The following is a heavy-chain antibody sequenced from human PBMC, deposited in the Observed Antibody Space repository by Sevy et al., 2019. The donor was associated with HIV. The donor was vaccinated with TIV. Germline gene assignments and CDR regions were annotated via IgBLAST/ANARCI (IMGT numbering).Heavy chain of an antibody. D-gene: IGHD2-15*01. CDR1: GFTFSSYW. Sequence: GGSLRLSCAVSGFTFSSYWMSWVRQAPGKGLEWVANIKQDGGAQYYVDSVKGRFAISRDNAKNSLFLQMNSLRVEDPVAISWAGRPISAALASWGKGTPVPVSS. CDR2: IKQDGGAQ. J-gene: IGHJ5*02. V-gene: IGHV3-7*01. CDR3: AGRPISAALAS.